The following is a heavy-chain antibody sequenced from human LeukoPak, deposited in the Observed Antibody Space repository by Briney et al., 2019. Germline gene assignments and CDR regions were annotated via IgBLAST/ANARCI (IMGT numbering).Heavy chain of an antibody. CDR1: GFTFSSYP. CDR2: ISYDGSKI. J-gene: IGHJ3*02. Sequence: PGGSLRLSCAASGFTFSSYPLHWVRQAPGKGLEWVTLISYDGSKIYYADSVKGRFTISRDNSKNTLYLQMNSLRVEDTAVYFCARDRGLHDAFDIWGQGTMVTVSS. D-gene: IGHD3-10*01. CDR3: ARDRGLHDAFDI. V-gene: IGHV3-30-3*01.